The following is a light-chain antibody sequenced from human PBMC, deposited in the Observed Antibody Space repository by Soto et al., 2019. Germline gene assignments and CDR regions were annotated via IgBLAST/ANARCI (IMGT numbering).Light chain of an antibody. V-gene: IGKV3-11*01. Sequence: EIVLTQSPATLSLSPGERATLSCRASQSISSYLAWYQQKPGQAPRLLIYDASNRATGIPARFSGSGSGTVFTLTISRLAHDDLAVYCWQHSGKWPPHTFGGGTKLEIK. J-gene: IGKJ4*01. CDR2: DAS. CDR3: QHSGKWPPHT. CDR1: QSISSY.